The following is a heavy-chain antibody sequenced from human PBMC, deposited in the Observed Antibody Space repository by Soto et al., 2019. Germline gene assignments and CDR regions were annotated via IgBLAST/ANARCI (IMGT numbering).Heavy chain of an antibody. Sequence: ASVKVSCKASGYTFTSYAMHWVRQAPGQRLEWMGWINAGNGNTKYAQKFQGRGTMTTDTSTSTAYLELRSLRSDDTAVYYCARDLNYGLDVWGQGTTVTVSS. CDR3: ARDLNYGLDV. D-gene: IGHD3-16*01. V-gene: IGHV1-3*01. J-gene: IGHJ6*02. CDR1: GYTFTSYA. CDR2: INAGNGNT.